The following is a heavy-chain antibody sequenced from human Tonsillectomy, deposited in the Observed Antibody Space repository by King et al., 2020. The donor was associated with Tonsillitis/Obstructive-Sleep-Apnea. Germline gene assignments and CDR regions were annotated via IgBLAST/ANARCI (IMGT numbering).Heavy chain of an antibody. CDR3: ASPDIVVVPAATEYFQH. J-gene: IGHJ1*01. CDR1: GGSISSSSYY. CDR2: IYYSGST. Sequence: QLQASGPGLVKPSETLSLTCTVSGGSISSSSYYWGWIRQPPGKGLEWIGSIYYSGSTYYNPSLKSRVTISVDTSKNQFSLKLRSVTAADTAVYYCASPDIVVVPAATEYFQHWGQGTLITVSS. D-gene: IGHD2-2*01. V-gene: IGHV4-39*01.